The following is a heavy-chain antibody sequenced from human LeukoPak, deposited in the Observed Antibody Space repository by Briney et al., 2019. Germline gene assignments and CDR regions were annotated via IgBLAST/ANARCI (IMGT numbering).Heavy chain of an antibody. J-gene: IGHJ5*02. CDR1: GGSISSYY. Sequence: SETLSLTCTVSGGSISSYYWSWIRQPPGKGLEWIGYIYYSGSTNYNPSLKSRVTVSVDTSKNQFSLKLSSVTAADTAVYYCARQVLRYFNWFDPWGQGTLVTVSS. CDR3: ARQVLRYFNWFDP. D-gene: IGHD3-9*01. V-gene: IGHV4-59*08. CDR2: IYYSGST.